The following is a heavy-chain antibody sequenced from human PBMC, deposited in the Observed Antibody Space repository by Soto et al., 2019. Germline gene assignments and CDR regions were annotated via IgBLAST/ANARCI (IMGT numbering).Heavy chain of an antibody. D-gene: IGHD1-1*01. J-gene: IGHJ6*02. CDR3: ARGWIRAYYYHYGMDV. CDR2: INHSGST. Sequence: SETLSLTCAVYGGSFSGYYWSWIRQPPGKGLEWIGEINHSGSTNYNPSLKSRVTISVDTSKNQFSLKLSSVTAADTAVYYCARGWIRAYYYHYGMDVWGQGTTGTVS. CDR1: GGSFSGYY. V-gene: IGHV4-34*01.